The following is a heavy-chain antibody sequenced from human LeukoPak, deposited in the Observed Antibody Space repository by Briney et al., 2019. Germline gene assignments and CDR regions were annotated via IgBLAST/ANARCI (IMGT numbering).Heavy chain of an antibody. D-gene: IGHD3-22*01. CDR2: ISGSGGST. CDR3: ATEVTYYYDSSGSPSFDY. V-gene: IGHV3-23*01. J-gene: IGHJ4*02. Sequence: GGSLRLSCAASGFTFSSYAMSWVRQAPGKGLEWVSAISGSGGSTYYADSVKGRFTISRDNSKNTLYLQMNSLRAEDTAVYYCATEVTYYYDSSGSPSFDYWGQETLVTVSS. CDR1: GFTFSSYA.